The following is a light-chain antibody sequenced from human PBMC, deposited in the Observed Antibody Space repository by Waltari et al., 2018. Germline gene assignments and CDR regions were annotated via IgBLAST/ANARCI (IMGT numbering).Light chain of an antibody. V-gene: IGLV2-14*03. J-gene: IGLJ3*02. CDR1: SSDVGGYSS. CDR2: DVT. CDR3: STYTSSSLWV. Sequence: QSALTQPASVSGSPGQSITISCAGTSSDVGGYSSVSWYQQHPGRAPKLMIYDVTNLPSGVSNRFSGSKSGNTASLTISGLQAEDEANYYCSTYTSSSLWVFGGGTKLTVL.